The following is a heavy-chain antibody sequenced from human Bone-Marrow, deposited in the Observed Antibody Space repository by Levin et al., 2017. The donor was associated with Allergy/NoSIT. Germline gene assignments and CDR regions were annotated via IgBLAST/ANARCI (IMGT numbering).Heavy chain of an antibody. V-gene: IGHV4-39*02. CDR3: AREGTRSSGWHWS. J-gene: IGHJ5*02. CDR1: GGSITTNIYY. D-gene: IGHD6-25*01. Sequence: SETLSLTCTVSGGSITTNIYYWGWIRQPPGKGLEWIGSVYFNGNTYYNPSLKSRVTISVDTSKNQFSLNLMSVTAADTAVYYCAREGTRSSGWHWSWGQGALVAVSP. CDR2: VYFNGNT.